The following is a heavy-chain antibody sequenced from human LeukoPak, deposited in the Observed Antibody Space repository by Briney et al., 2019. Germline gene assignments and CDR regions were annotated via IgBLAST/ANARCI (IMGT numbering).Heavy chain of an antibody. CDR3: ARGAWTTYSTSGCGRTGNFDY. D-gene: IGHD2-2*01. Sequence: SETLSLTCTVSGGSISSYYWSWIRQPAGKGLEWIRRIYTSGSTNYNPSLKSRVTMSVDTSKNQFSLKLSSVTAADTAVYYCARGAWTTYSTSGCGRTGNFDYWGQGTLVTVSS. CDR1: GGSISSYY. V-gene: IGHV4-4*07. CDR2: IYTSGST. J-gene: IGHJ4*02.